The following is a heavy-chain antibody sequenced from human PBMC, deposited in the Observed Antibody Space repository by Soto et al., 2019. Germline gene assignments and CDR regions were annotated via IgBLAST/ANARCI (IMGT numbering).Heavy chain of an antibody. V-gene: IGHV1-24*01. Sequence: IHRVRQAPGKGLEWMGGFDPEDGETIYAQRFQGRVTMTEDTSTDTAYMELSSLRSEDTAVYYCATGTAALDAFDSLGQGRMVTVS. CDR3: ATGTAALDAFDS. D-gene: IGHD2-2*01. CDR2: FDPEDGET. J-gene: IGHJ3*02.